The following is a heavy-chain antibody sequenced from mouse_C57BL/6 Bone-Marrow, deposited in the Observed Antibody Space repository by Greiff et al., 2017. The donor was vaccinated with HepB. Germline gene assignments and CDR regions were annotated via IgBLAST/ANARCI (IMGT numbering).Heavy chain of an antibody. CDR1: GFTFSSYA. CDR2: ISDGGSYT. V-gene: IGHV5-4*03. CDR3: ASTPITTVVYFDY. J-gene: IGHJ2*01. Sequence: EVKLEESGGGLVKPGGSLKLSCAASGFTFSSYAMSWVRQTPEKRLEWVATISDGGSYTYYPDNVKGRFTISRDNAKNNLYLQMSHLKSEDTAMYYCASTPITTVVYFDYWGQGTTLTGSS. D-gene: IGHD1-1*01.